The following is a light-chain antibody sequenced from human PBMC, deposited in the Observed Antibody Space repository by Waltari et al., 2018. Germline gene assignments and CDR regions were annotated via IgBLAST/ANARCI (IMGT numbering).Light chain of an antibody. CDR1: QTVRAY. V-gene: IGKV3-11*01. Sequence: RSRQTVRAYLAWYQQKPGRAPRLHICEAASRATGIPAKFSGSGSGTDFTLTVSNLEPEDFAIYYCQQRSNWPYTFGQGTRVEIK. J-gene: IGKJ2*01. CDR3: QQRSNWPYT. CDR2: EAA.